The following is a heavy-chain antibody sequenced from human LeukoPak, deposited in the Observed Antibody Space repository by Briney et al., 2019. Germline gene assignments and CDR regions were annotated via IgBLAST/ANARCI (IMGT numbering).Heavy chain of an antibody. Sequence: SETLSLTCTVSGGSISSGSYYWSWIRQPAGKGLEWIGRIYTSGSTNYNPSLKSRVTISVDTSKNQFSLKLSSVTAADTAVYYCARVVGPDYYYYYMDVWGKGTTVTVSS. CDR1: GGSISSGSYY. D-gene: IGHD2-15*01. V-gene: IGHV4-61*02. CDR3: ARVVGPDYYYYYMDV. CDR2: IYTSGST. J-gene: IGHJ6*03.